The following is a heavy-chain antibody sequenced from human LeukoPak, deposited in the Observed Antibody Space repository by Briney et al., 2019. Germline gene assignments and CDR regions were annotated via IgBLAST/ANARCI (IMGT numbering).Heavy chain of an antibody. J-gene: IGHJ5*02. CDR2: IYYSWST. D-gene: IGHD3-10*01. Sequence: SETLSLTCTVSSGSISSYYWSWIRQPPGKELDRIAYIYYSWSTNYNPSLKSRATISVDTYKNQFSLKLRSVTAADTAVYYCARDRTGSGSAHTFDPWGQGTLVTVSS. V-gene: IGHV4-59*01. CDR1: SGSISSYY. CDR3: ARDRTGSGSAHTFDP.